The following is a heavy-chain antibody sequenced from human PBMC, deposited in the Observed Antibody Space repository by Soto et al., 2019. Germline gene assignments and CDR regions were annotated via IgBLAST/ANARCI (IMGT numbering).Heavy chain of an antibody. CDR2: IIPIFGTA. CDR3: ARPYDSSGYYFDY. CDR1: GGTFRSYA. V-gene: IGHV1-69*13. D-gene: IGHD3-22*01. Sequence: XVKVSCKASGGTFRSYAISWVRQAPGQGLEWMGGIIPIFGTANYAQKFQGRVTITADESTSTAYMELSSLRSEDTAVYYCARPYDSSGYYFDYWGQGTLVTVSS. J-gene: IGHJ4*02.